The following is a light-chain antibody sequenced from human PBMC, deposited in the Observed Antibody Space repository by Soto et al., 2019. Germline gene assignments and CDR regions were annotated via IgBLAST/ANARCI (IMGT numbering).Light chain of an antibody. V-gene: IGKV3-15*01. CDR1: QSVSSY. Sequence: EIVMTQSPATLSVSPGERTTLSCRASQSVSSYLAWYQQRPGQAPRLLIYAASTRATGIPARFSGSGSGTEFTLTISSLQSEGFAVYYCQQYSRWPPYTFGQGTKVVIK. J-gene: IGKJ2*01. CDR2: AAS. CDR3: QQYSRWPPYT.